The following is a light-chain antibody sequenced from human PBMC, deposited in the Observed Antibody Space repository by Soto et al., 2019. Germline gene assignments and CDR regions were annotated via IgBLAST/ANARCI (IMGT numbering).Light chain of an antibody. Sequence: DIQMTQSPSTLSASVGDRVTITCRASQSISNWLAWYQQKPGKAPKLLVYKASTLESGVPSRFSRSGSGTEFTLTISSLQPDDFATYYCQQYNDYSWTFAQGTKVEIK. CDR2: KAS. J-gene: IGKJ1*01. V-gene: IGKV1-5*03. CDR1: QSISNW. CDR3: QQYNDYSWT.